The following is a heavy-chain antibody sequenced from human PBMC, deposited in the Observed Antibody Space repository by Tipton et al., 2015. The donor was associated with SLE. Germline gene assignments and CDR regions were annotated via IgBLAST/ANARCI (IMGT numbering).Heavy chain of an antibody. D-gene: IGHD3-22*01. Sequence: TLSLTCTVSGGSISSYYWSWIRQPPGKSLEWIGYIYYSGSTNYNPSLKSRVSMLVDSSKNQFSLKLSSVTAADTAVYFCARALSSGFVDTWGQGKLVIVSS. CDR2: IYYSGST. J-gene: IGHJ5*02. CDR1: GGSISSYY. V-gene: IGHV4-59*08. CDR3: ARALSSGFVDT.